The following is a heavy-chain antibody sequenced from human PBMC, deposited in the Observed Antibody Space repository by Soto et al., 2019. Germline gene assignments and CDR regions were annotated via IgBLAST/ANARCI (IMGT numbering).Heavy chain of an antibody. CDR1: GVTFNSYA. Sequence: QVQLVQSGAEVKKPGSSVKVSCKTSGVTFNSYAISWVRQAPGHGLEWMGGIFPLFGTSNYAQKLQGRLTITADESTSTAYMELSSLKSDDTAVYYCARGWVEMATITAVFDYWGQGTLVTVSS. CDR2: IFPLFGTS. D-gene: IGHD5-12*01. J-gene: IGHJ4*02. CDR3: ARGWVEMATITAVFDY. V-gene: IGHV1-69*01.